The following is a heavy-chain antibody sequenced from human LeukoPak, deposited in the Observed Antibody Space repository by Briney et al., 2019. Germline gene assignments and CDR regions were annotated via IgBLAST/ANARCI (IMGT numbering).Heavy chain of an antibody. D-gene: IGHD6-6*01. J-gene: IGHJ4*02. CDR2: ISYDGSNK. V-gene: IGHV3-30*03. Sequence: GGSLRLSCAASGFTFSSYGMHWVRRAPGRGLEWVAVISYDGSNKYYADSVKGRFTISRDNSKNTLYLQMNSLRAEDTAVYYCATLWQLVGGVFDYWGQGTLVTVSS. CDR3: ATLWQLVGGVFDY. CDR1: GFTFSSYG.